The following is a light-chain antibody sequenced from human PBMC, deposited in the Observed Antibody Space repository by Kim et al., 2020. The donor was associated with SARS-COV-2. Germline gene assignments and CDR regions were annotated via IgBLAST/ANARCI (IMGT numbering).Light chain of an antibody. CDR3: QQFNSYPT. Sequence: GDRVTITCRASQGISSALAWYQQKPGKAPKLLIYDASSLESGVPSRFSGSGSGTDFTLTISSLQPEDFATYYCQQFNSYPTFGGGTKVDI. CDR2: DAS. CDR1: QGISSA. V-gene: IGKV1-13*02. J-gene: IGKJ4*01.